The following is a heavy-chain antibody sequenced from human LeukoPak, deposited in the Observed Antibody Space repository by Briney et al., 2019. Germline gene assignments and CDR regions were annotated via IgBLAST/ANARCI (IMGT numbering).Heavy chain of an antibody. CDR3: ARGETYYYGSGSSQPFDY. Sequence: SETLSLTCAVYGGSFSGYYWSWIRQPPGKGLEWIGEINHSGSTNYNPSLKSRVTISVDTSKNQFSLKLSSVTAADTPVYYCARGETYYYGSGSSQPFDYWGQGTLVTVSS. V-gene: IGHV4-34*01. CDR1: GGSFSGYY. D-gene: IGHD3-10*01. J-gene: IGHJ4*02. CDR2: INHSGST.